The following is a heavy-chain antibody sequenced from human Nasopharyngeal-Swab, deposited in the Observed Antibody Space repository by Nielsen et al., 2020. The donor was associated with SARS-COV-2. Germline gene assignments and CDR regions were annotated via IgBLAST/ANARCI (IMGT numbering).Heavy chain of an antibody. CDR3: ARDGLDYDFWSAYFMDV. D-gene: IGHD3-3*01. V-gene: IGHV3-21*01. Sequence: GGSLRLSCAASGFNFNNYNFNWVRQAPGKGLERVSSISSSSSYIYYADSVKGRFTISRDNAKNSLYLQMNSLRAEDMAVYYCARDGLDYDFWSAYFMDVWGQGTTVTVSS. CDR2: ISSSSSYI. J-gene: IGHJ6*02. CDR1: GFNFNNYN.